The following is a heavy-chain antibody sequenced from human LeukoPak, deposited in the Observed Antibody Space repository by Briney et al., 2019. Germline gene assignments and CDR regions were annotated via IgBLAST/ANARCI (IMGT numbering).Heavy chain of an antibody. V-gene: IGHV3-21*01. Sequence: GGSLRLSCAASGFTFSDYSMNWVRQAPGQGLEWVSSISSRSTYAYYADPVRGRFTISRDSAKNSLFLQMDNLRVEDTAVYYCARAHIQDYTIVGLVDHWGQGTLVTVSS. J-gene: IGHJ5*02. CDR2: ISSRSTYA. D-gene: IGHD1-26*01. CDR3: ARAHIQDYTIVGLVDH. CDR1: GFTFSDYS.